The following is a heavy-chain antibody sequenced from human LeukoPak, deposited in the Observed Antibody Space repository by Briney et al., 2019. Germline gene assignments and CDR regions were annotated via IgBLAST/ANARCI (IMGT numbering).Heavy chain of an antibody. CDR1: GFTFSDYY. Sequence: PGGSLRLSCAASGFTFSDYYMSWLRQAPGKGLEWVSYISSSSSYTNYADSVKGRFTISRDNAKNSLYLQMNSLRAEDTAVYYCARGDYGDDESEVSWGQGTLVTVSS. J-gene: IGHJ4*02. V-gene: IGHV3-11*06. D-gene: IGHD4-17*01. CDR2: ISSSSSYT. CDR3: ARGDYGDDESEVS.